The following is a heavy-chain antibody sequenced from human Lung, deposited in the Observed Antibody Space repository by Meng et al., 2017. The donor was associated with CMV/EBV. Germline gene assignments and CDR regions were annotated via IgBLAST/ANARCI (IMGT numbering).Heavy chain of an antibody. Sequence: GGSLRLXXAASGFRFSRNGMHWVRQAPGKGLEWVAFLRSDGSNKNYGDSVKGRFTISRDNSKNTLYLQMNSLRVEDTGVYYCAKDNYDFWSFDYWGQGTLVTVSS. J-gene: IGHJ4*02. CDR2: LRSDGSNK. V-gene: IGHV3-30*02. CDR3: AKDNYDFWSFDY. CDR1: GFRFSRNG. D-gene: IGHD3/OR15-3a*01.